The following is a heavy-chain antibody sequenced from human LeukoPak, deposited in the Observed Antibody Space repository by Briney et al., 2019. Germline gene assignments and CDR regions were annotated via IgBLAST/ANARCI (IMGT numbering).Heavy chain of an antibody. J-gene: IGHJ4*02. CDR1: GFTFSSYT. Sequence: PGGSLRLSCSASGFTFSSYTMHWVRQAPGKGLEYVSGIATNGGSTYCADAVKGRFTISRDNSKSTLYLQMSSLRVEDTAVYYCMKHLRGDPFDNWGQGTLVTVSS. CDR2: IATNGGST. D-gene: IGHD3-10*01. V-gene: IGHV3-64D*06. CDR3: MKHLRGDPFDN.